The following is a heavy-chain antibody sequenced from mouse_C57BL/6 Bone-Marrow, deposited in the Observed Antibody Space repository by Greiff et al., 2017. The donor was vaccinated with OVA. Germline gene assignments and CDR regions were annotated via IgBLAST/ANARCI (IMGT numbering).Heavy chain of an antibody. D-gene: IGHD1-1*01. Sequence: QVHVKQSGAELARPGASVKLSCKASGYTFTSYGISWVKQRTGQGLEWIGEIYPRSGNTYYNEKFKGKATLTADKSSSTAYMELRSLTSEDSAVYFCARSEITTVGAYWGQGTLVTVSA. CDR1: GYTFTSYG. J-gene: IGHJ3*01. CDR2: IYPRSGNT. CDR3: ARSEITTVGAY. V-gene: IGHV1-81*01.